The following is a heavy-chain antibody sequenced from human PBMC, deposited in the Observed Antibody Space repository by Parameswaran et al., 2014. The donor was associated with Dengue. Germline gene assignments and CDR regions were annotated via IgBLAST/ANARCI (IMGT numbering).Heavy chain of an antibody. D-gene: IGHD2-21*01. CDR2: IYPDDSKM. CDR3: ARLLTLDAPASFDF. V-gene: IGHV5-51*01. J-gene: IGHJ4*02. Sequence: WIRQPPGKGLEWMGIIYPDDSKMKYSPSFQAHVSLSVDKSVSTAYLQWTSLKASDTGMYYCARLLTLDAPASFDFWGQGTLVTVSS.